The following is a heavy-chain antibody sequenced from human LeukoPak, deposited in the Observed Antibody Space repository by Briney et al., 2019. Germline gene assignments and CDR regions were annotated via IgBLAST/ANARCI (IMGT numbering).Heavy chain of an antibody. V-gene: IGHV1-2*02. J-gene: IGHJ4*02. CDR3: ARVPPKHIVVVTAIIFGY. CDR1: GYTFTCYY. Sequence: ASVKVSCKASGYTFTCYYMHWVRQAPGQGVEGMGWINPNSGGTNYAQKFQGRVTMTRDTSISTAYMELSRLRSDDTAVYYCARVPPKHIVVVTAIIFGYWGQGTLVTVSS. D-gene: IGHD2-21*02. CDR2: INPNSGGT.